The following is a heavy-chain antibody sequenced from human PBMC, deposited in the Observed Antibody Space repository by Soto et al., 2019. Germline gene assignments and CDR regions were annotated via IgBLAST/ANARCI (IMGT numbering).Heavy chain of an antibody. D-gene: IGHD4-17*01. CDR2: ISSNGGRT. J-gene: IGHJ4*02. CDR1: GFTFSSHT. V-gene: IGHV3-64*02. Sequence: GGSLRLSCAASGFTFSSHTMHWVRQAPGKGLEFVSSISSNGGRTFYADSVKGRFTISRDNSKNTLYLQMGGLTTDDMAVYYFASFDYGDFLPAFWGRGPLVPASS. CDR3: ASFDYGDFLPAF.